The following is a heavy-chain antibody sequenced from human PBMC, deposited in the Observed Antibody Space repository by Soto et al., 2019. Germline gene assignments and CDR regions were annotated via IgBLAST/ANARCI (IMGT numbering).Heavy chain of an antibody. D-gene: IGHD2-2*01. CDR2: IIPIFGTA. CDR3: ARKVPAASAHWFDP. J-gene: IGHJ5*02. Sequence: ASVKVSCKASGGTFSSYAISWVRQAPGQGLEWMGGIIPIFGTANYAQKFQGRVTITADESTSTAYMELSSLRSEDTAVYYCARKVPAASAHWFDPWGQGTLVTVSS. CDR1: GGTFSSYA. V-gene: IGHV1-69*13.